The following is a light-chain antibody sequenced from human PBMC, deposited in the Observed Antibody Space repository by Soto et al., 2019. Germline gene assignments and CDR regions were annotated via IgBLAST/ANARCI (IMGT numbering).Light chain of an antibody. J-gene: IGKJ2*01. Sequence: IQMTQTPSTLSASVGDRVTITCRASQSVSPWLAWYQQTPGKAPKLLIYDVSNLQFGIPSRFSGSGSETEFTLTISGLQHDDFANYYCQQYTTFSPTFGQGTKLDI. CDR3: QQYTTFSPT. V-gene: IGKV1-5*01. CDR2: DVS. CDR1: QSVSPW.